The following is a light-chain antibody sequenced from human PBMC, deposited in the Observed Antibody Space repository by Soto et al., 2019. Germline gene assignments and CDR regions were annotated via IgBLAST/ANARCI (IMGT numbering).Light chain of an antibody. CDR1: SGHSSYA. Sequence: QSALTQSPSASASLGASVKLICTLSSGHSSYAIAWHQQQPEKGPRYLMKLNSDGSHSKGDGIPDRFSGSSSGAERYLTISSLQSEDEADYYCQTWGTGFWVFGGGTKLTVL. J-gene: IGLJ3*02. CDR3: QTWGTGFWV. V-gene: IGLV4-69*01. CDR2: LNSDGSH.